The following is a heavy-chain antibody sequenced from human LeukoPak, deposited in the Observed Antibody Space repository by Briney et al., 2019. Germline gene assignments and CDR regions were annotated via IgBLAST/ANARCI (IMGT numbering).Heavy chain of an antibody. V-gene: IGHV3-74*01. CDR1: GFTFSSYW. CDR3: ANGYSSTYYNALDI. CDR2: INSGGSST. Sequence: QAGGSLRLSCAASGFTFSSYWMHWVRQAPGKGLVGVSRINSGGSSTTYADSVKSRFTTSRDNAKNTLYLQMSSLRVEDTAVYYCANGYSSTYYNALDIRGQGTMVTVSS. J-gene: IGHJ3*02. D-gene: IGHD6-13*01.